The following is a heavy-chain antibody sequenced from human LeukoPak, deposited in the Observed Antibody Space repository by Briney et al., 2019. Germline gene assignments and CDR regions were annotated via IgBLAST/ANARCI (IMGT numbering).Heavy chain of an antibody. CDR2: IRGSVDTT. CDR1: GFTFSSYA. V-gene: IGHV3-23*01. Sequence: GGSLRLSRAASGFTFSSYAMSWVRQAPGKGLEWVSTIRGSVDTTNYADSVKGRFTISRDTSKNTLSLQMDSLRAEDTAVYYCAKGDGSSWYSPFDYWGQGTLVTVSS. J-gene: IGHJ4*02. D-gene: IGHD6-13*01. CDR3: AKGDGSSWYSPFDY.